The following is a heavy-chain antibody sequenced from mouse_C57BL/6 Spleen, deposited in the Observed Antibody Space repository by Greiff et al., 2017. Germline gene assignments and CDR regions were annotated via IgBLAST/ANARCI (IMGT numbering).Heavy chain of an antibody. V-gene: IGHV1-26*01. CDR3: ARRGATRGYYAMDY. J-gene: IGHJ4*01. CDR2: INPNNGGT. Sequence: EVQLQQSGPELVKPGASVKISCKASGYTFTDYYMNWVKQSHGKSLEWIGDINPNNGGTSYNQKFKGKATLTVDKSSSTAYMELRSLTSEDSAVYYCARRGATRGYYAMDYWGQGTSVTVSS. CDR1: GYTFTDYY. D-gene: IGHD6-1*01.